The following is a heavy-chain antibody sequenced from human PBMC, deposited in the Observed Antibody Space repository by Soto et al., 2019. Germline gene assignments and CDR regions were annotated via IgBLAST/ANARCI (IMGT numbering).Heavy chain of an antibody. Sequence: SETLSLTCTVSGGSITSYYWSWIRRPPGRGLEWIGYIYYTGSTNYNPSLKSRVTVSVDTSKNQFSLRLNSVTAADTAVYYCARAGRAVAPFPHWGQGTQVTVFS. J-gene: IGHJ1*01. CDR3: ARAGRAVAPFPH. CDR1: GGSITSYY. CDR2: IYYTGST. D-gene: IGHD6-19*01. V-gene: IGHV4-59*01.